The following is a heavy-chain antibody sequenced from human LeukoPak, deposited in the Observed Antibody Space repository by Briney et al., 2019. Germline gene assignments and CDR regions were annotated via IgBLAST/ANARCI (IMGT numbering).Heavy chain of an antibody. V-gene: IGHV3-21*01. D-gene: IGHD1-26*01. CDR1: GFTFSSYS. CDR2: ISSSSSYI. J-gene: IGHJ4*02. Sequence: GGSLRLSCAASGFTFSSYSMNWVRQAPGKGLEWVSSISSSSSYIYYADSVKGRFTISRDNSKNTLYLQMNSLRAEDTAVYYCAREGPSGSYIDYWGQGTLVTVSS. CDR3: AREGPSGSYIDY.